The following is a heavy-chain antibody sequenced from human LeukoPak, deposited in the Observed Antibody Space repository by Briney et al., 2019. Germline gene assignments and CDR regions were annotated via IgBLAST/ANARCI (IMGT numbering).Heavy chain of an antibody. CDR2: ISYDGSNK. CDR1: GFTLSSYG. V-gene: IGHV3-30*18. D-gene: IGHD3-10*01. Sequence: GGSLRLSCAASGFTLSSYGMHWVRQAPGKGLEWVAVISYDGSNKYYADSVKGRFTISRDNSKNTLYLQMNSLRAEDTAVYYCAKDLYYYGSGSYSNYYYYGMDVWGQGTTVTVSS. J-gene: IGHJ6*02. CDR3: AKDLYYYGSGSYSNYYYYGMDV.